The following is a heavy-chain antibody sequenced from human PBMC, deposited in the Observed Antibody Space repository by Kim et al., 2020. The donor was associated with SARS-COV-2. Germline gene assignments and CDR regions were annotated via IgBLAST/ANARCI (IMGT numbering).Heavy chain of an antibody. CDR1: GGSIDYSNYY. J-gene: IGHJ4*02. V-gene: IGHV4-39*01. Sequence: SETLSLTCTVSGGSIDYSNYYWGWIRQPPGKGLEWIGTIFYSGTTYDNPSLRSRITITVDTSKHQFSLKLRSVTAADTAVYYCALQPYRYHTRSFSSPFDGRCQGALVTVSS. CDR3: ALQPYRYHTRSFSSPFDG. CDR2: IFYSGTT. D-gene: IGHD3-3*01.